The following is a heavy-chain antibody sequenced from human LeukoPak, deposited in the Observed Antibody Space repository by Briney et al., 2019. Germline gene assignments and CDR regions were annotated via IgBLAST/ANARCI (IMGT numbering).Heavy chain of an antibody. CDR3: ARGKGGSSPDY. V-gene: IGHV4-59*01. CDR1: GGSISSYY. D-gene: IGHD6-6*01. J-gene: IGHJ4*02. Sequence: PSESLSLTCTVSGGSISSYYWSWIRQPPGKGLEWIGYIYYSGSTNYNPSLKSRVTISVDTSKNQFSLKLSSVTAADTAVYYCARGKGGSSPDYWGQGTLVTVS. CDR2: IYYSGST.